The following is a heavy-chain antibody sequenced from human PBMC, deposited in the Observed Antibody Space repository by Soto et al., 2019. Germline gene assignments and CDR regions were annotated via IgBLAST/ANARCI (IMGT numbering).Heavy chain of an antibody. Sequence: SETLSLTCTVSGGSISSSSYYWGWIRQPPGKGLEWIGSIYYSGSTYYNPSLKSRVTISVDTSKNQFPLKLSSVTAADTAVYYCARPNCSSTSCYFDYWGQGTLVTVSS. D-gene: IGHD2-2*01. J-gene: IGHJ4*02. V-gene: IGHV4-39*01. CDR3: ARPNCSSTSCYFDY. CDR2: IYYSGST. CDR1: GGSISSSSYY.